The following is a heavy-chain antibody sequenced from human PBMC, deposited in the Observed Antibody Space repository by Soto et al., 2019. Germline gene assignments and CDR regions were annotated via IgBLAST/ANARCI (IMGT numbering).Heavy chain of an antibody. J-gene: IGHJ6*02. Sequence: EVQLVESGGGLVQPGGSLRLSCGASRFTFRRYWMHWVRQAPGKGLVWVSRINSDGTTTDYADPVKGRFTISRDKAKNTLFLQMKSLRVEDTAVYYCARDRDTILMAHGTVDEGMDVWGQGTTVTVS. D-gene: IGHD2-8*01. CDR1: RFTFRRYW. CDR3: ARDRDTILMAHGTVDEGMDV. V-gene: IGHV3-74*01. CDR2: INSDGTTT.